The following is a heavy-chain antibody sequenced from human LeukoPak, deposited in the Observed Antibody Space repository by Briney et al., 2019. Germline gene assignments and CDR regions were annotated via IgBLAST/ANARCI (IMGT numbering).Heavy chain of an antibody. Sequence: SETLSLTCAVYGGPFSGYYWSWIRQPPGKGLERIGEINHSGSTNYNPSLKSRVTISVDTSKNQFSLKLSSVTAADTAVYYCARTHYYGSGSYYNLRYYYGMDVWGKGTTVTVSS. CDR1: GGPFSGYY. J-gene: IGHJ6*04. V-gene: IGHV4-34*01. CDR2: INHSGST. CDR3: ARTHYYGSGSYYNLRYYYGMDV. D-gene: IGHD3-10*01.